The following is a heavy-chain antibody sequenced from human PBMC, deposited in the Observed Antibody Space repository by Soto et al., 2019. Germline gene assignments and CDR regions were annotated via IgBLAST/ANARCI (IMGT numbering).Heavy chain of an antibody. CDR1: GFTFSDHY. Sequence: GGSLRLSCAASGFTFSDHYMDWVRQAPGKGLEWVGRTRNKANSYTTEYAASVKGRFSISRDDSKNSLYLQMNSLKTEDTAVYYCAKVSALESYSFDYWGQGTLVTVSS. V-gene: IGHV3-72*01. CDR2: TRNKANSYTT. J-gene: IGHJ4*02. D-gene: IGHD4-4*01. CDR3: AKVSALESYSFDY.